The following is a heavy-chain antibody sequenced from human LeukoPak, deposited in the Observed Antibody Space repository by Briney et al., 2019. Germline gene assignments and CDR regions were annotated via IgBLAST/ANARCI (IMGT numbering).Heavy chain of an antibody. CDR2: IGYDGSKK. J-gene: IGHJ3*02. V-gene: IGHV3-33*08. Sequence: GGSLRLSCAASGFTFSSYWMSWVRQAPGKGLEWVAFIGYDGSKKYYADSVKGRFTISRDNSKNTLYLQMNSLRAEDTAIYYCASPKGAFDIWGQGTMVTVSS. CDR1: GFTFSSYW. CDR3: ASPKGAFDI.